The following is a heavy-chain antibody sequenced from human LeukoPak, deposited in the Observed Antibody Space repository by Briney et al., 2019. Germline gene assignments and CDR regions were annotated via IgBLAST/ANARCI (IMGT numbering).Heavy chain of an antibody. CDR1: GGSISSYY. Sequence: PSETLSLTCTVSGGSISSYYWSWIRQPPGKGLEWIGYGSYNGRTNYNPSLRSRVTMSVDTSKNQFSLNLSSVTAADTAVCYCAGSHTYGVYYFDYWGQGTLVTVSS. CDR2: GSYNGRT. D-gene: IGHD3-10*01. CDR3: AGSHTYGVYYFDY. J-gene: IGHJ4*02. V-gene: IGHV4-59*08.